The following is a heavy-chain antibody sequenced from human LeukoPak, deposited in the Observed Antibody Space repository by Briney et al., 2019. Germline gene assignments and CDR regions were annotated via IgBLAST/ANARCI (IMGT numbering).Heavy chain of an antibody. J-gene: IGHJ6*03. CDR1: GYTFTSYG. D-gene: IGHD2-15*01. V-gene: IGHV1-18*01. Sequence: GASVKVSCKASGYTFTSYGISWVRQAPGQGLEWMGWISAYNGNTNYAQKLQGRVTMTTDTSTSTAYMELRSLRSDDTAVYYCARGVVVVVAATSDYYMDVWGKGTTVTVSS. CDR2: ISAYNGNT. CDR3: ARGVVVVVAATSDYYMDV.